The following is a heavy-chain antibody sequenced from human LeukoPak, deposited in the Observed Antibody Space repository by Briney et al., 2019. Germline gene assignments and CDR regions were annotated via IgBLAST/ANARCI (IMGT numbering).Heavy chain of an antibody. CDR1: GGSIDSTTYY. Sequence: SETLSLTCTVSGGSIDSTTYYWGWIRQPPGRGLDWIGSIYYSGSTYYNASLKSRAIISVDTSKSLLSMKLGSVTAADTAEYYCARHSLRQWGPSGWFDPWGQGTLVTVSS. D-gene: IGHD6-19*01. V-gene: IGHV4-39*01. CDR3: ARHSLRQWGPSGWFDP. CDR2: IYYSGST. J-gene: IGHJ5*02.